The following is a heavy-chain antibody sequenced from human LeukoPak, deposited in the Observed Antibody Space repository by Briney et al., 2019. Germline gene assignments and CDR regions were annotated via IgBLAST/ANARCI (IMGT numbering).Heavy chain of an antibody. J-gene: IGHJ4*02. CDR1: GGSISNYF. CDR2: IYSSGTT. Sequence: SETLSLTCTVSGGSISNYFWTWIRQPAGKGLEWIGRIYSSGTTNYNPSLKSRVTMSVDTSKNQFSLKLSSVTAADTAVYYCARADYYGSGSRLYWGQGTLVTVSS. D-gene: IGHD3-10*01. V-gene: IGHV4-4*07. CDR3: ARADYYGSGSRLY.